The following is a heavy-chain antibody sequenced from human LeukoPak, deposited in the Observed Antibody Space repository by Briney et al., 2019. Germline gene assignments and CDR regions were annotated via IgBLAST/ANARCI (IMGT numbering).Heavy chain of an antibody. Sequence: PGGSLRLSCAAPGFTRYDYSMSWVRHAPGKGLGGGCGINWSGGSTVYADSAKGRFTISRDNAKNSLYLQMDSLRAEDTAMYYCATDSPETAAFDYWGQGTLVTVSS. J-gene: IGHJ4*02. V-gene: IGHV3-20*04. D-gene: IGHD1-1*01. CDR3: ATDSPETAAFDY. CDR1: GFTRYDYS. CDR2: INWSGGST.